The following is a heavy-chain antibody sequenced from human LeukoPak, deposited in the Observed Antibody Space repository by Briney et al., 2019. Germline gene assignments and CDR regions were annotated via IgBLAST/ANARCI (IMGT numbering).Heavy chain of an antibody. J-gene: IGHJ4*02. V-gene: IGHV3-23*01. Sequence: GGSLRLSCAASGFTFSSYAMSWVRQAPGKGLEWVSAISGSGGSTYYADSVKGRFTISRDNSKNTLYLQMNSLRAEDTAVYYCATYYYDSSGPIDYWGQGTLVTVSS. CDR1: GFTFSSYA. CDR2: ISGSGGST. D-gene: IGHD3-22*01. CDR3: ATYYYDSSGPIDY.